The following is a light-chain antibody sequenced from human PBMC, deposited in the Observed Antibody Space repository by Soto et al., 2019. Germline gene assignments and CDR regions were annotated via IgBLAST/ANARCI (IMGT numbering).Light chain of an antibody. CDR2: DES. CDR3: QVWDSSSAVVV. J-gene: IGLJ2*01. CDR1: NIGSKS. Sequence: SYELTQPPSVSVATGQTARITCGGNNIGSKSVHWYQQKPGQAPVLVVYDESDRPSGIPERFSGSNSGNTATLTISRVEAGDEADYYCQVWDSSSAVVVFGGGTKLTVL. V-gene: IGLV3-21*02.